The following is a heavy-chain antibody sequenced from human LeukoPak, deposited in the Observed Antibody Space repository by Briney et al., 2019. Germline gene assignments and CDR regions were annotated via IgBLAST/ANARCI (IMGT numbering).Heavy chain of an antibody. Sequence: SLKVSCKAYGGTFSSYAISWVRQAPRQGLEWMGGIIPIFGTANYAQKFQGRVTITADESTSTAYMELSSLRSEDTAVYYCASIGAYQPLHFDYWGQGTLVTVSS. CDR3: ASIGAYQPLHFDY. CDR1: GGTFSSYA. V-gene: IGHV1-69*13. J-gene: IGHJ4*02. D-gene: IGHD2-2*01. CDR2: IIPIFGTA.